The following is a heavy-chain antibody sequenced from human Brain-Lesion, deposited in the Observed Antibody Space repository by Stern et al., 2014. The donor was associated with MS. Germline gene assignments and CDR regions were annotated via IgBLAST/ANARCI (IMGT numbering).Heavy chain of an antibody. D-gene: IGHD1-14*01. V-gene: IGHV3-9*01. J-gene: IGHJ4*02. CDR1: GFPFDDYA. Sequence: QLVESGGDLVQPGRSLRLSCAAFGFPFDDYAMHWVRQVPGKGLEWVAGISWNSGTIGYADSVKGRFTTSRDNAYSSLYLQMNSLRPEDTALYYCARDITGSSAYFAYWGQGTLVTVSS. CDR3: ARDITGSSAYFAY. CDR2: ISWNSGTI.